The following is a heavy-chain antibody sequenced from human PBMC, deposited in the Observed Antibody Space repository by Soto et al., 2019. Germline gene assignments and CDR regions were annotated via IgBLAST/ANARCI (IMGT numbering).Heavy chain of an antibody. CDR3: ARDLGYGSGSNLWSYYGMDV. V-gene: IGHV4-61*01. D-gene: IGHD3-10*01. Sequence: QVQLQESGPGLVKPSETLSLTCTVSGGSVSSGSYYWSWIRQPPGKGLEWIGYIYYSGSTNYNPSLKSRVTISVDTSKNQFSLKLSSVTAADTAVYYCARDLGYGSGSNLWSYYGMDVWGQGTTVTVSS. CDR1: GGSVSSGSYY. J-gene: IGHJ6*02. CDR2: IYYSGST.